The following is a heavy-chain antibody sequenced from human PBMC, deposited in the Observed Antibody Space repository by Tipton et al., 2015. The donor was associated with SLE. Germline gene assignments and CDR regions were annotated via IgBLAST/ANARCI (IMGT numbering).Heavy chain of an antibody. J-gene: IGHJ4*02. CDR2: INHSGRI. V-gene: IGHV4-34*01. Sequence: TLSLTCTVYGESLSGHYWVWIRQPPGKGLEWIGDINHSGRIDYNPSLMSRVTISEATSKNQFSLTLTSVTAADAAVYYWASFLWYNSGSFEDWGQGMLVTVSS. CDR1: GESLSGHY. D-gene: IGHD6-19*01. CDR3: ASFLWYNSGSFED.